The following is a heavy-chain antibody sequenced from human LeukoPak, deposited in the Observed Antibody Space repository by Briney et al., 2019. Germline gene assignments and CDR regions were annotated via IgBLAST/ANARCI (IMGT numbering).Heavy chain of an antibody. Sequence: ASVKVSCKASGYTFTSYDINWVRQATGQGLEWMGWMNPNSGNTGYAQKFQSRVTITRNTSISTAYMELSSLRSEDTAVYYCARWDYYDSSGYDYWGQGTLVTVSS. CDR2: MNPNSGNT. D-gene: IGHD3-22*01. CDR1: GYTFTSYD. J-gene: IGHJ4*02. CDR3: ARWDYYDSSGYDY. V-gene: IGHV1-8*03.